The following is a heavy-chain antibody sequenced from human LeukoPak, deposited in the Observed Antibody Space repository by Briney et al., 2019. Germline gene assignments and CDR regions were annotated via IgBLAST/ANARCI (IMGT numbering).Heavy chain of an antibody. CDR3: ATSTGYSSSWQRPHDY. CDR1: GFTLSSYG. Sequence: GGTLRLSCVASGFTLSSYGMTWVRQAPGKGLEWVSRISGSGGSTHYADSVKGRFTISRDNSKNTVYLQMNSLRGEDTAVYYCATSTGYSSSWQRPHDYWGQGTLVTVSS. D-gene: IGHD6-13*01. J-gene: IGHJ4*02. CDR2: ISGSGGST. V-gene: IGHV3-23*01.